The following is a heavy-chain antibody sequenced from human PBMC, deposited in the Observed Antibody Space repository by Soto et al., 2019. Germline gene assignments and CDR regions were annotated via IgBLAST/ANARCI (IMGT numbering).Heavy chain of an antibody. V-gene: IGHV5-51*01. CDR3: ARLTTIMITFGGVIVDAFDI. CDR1: GYSFTSYW. D-gene: IGHD3-16*02. CDR2: IYPGDSDT. Sequence: GESLKISCKGSGYSFTSYWIGWVRQMPGKGLEWMGIIYPGDSDTRYSPSFQGQVTISADKSISTAYLQWSSRKASDTAMYYCARLTTIMITFGGVIVDAFDIWGQGTMVTVSS. J-gene: IGHJ3*02.